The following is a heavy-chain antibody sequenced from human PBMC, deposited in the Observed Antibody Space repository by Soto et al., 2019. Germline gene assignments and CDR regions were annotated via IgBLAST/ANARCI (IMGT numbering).Heavy chain of an antibody. CDR1: GCSFTNND. J-gene: IGHJ5*02. Sequence: QVKLVQSGAEVREPGASVKVSCKASGCSFTNNDVSWVRQATGQGLEWMGWMNPGSGDTGYAQKFQGRVTMTRDISIATAYMELSSLRSDDTAIYYCARMATFGSLNWFDPWGQGTLVTVSS. CDR3: ARMATFGSLNWFDP. D-gene: IGHD3-16*01. V-gene: IGHV1-8*01. CDR2: MNPGSGDT.